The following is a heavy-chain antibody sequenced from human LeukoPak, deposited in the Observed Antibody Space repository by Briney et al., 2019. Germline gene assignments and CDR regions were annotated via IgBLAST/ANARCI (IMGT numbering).Heavy chain of an antibody. D-gene: IGHD3-9*01. CDR1: GFTFDDYA. J-gene: IGHJ4*02. Sequence: GGSLRLSCAASGFTFDDYAMHWVRQAPGKGLEWVSGISWNSGSIGYADSVKGRFTISRDNAKNSLYLQMNGLRAEDTALYYCAKTWIRYFDWLPFDYWGQGTLVTVSS. CDR3: AKTWIRYFDWLPFDY. V-gene: IGHV3-9*01. CDR2: ISWNSGSI.